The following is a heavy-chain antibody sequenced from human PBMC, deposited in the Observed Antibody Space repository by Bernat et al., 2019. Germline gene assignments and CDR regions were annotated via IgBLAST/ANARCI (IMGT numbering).Heavy chain of an antibody. Sequence: EVQLVESGGDLVKPGESLRLSCATSAFIFTDAWMNWVRQAPGKGLEWVGHIKSKTDGGTTEYAAPVKGRFTISRDDSKNTVYLQMNSLKIEDTAIYYCNTDRITTFGRFWGQGTLVTVSS. D-gene: IGHD3-3*01. V-gene: IGHV3-15*07. CDR1: AFIFTDAW. CDR3: NTDRITTFGRF. J-gene: IGHJ4*02. CDR2: IKSKTDGGTT.